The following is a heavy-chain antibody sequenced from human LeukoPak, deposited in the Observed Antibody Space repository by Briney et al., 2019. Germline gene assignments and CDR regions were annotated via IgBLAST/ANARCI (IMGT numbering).Heavy chain of an antibody. J-gene: IGHJ5*02. D-gene: IGHD3-3*01. Sequence: SQTPSLTCAISGDSVSSNRAAWNWFRQSPSRGLEWLGRTYYTSKWYNDYAVSVKSRITVNPDTSKNQFSLHPNSVTPEDTAVYYCARQGFRRFDPWGQGTLVTVSS. CDR3: ARQGFRRFDP. CDR1: GDSVSSNRAA. CDR2: TYYTSKWYN. V-gene: IGHV6-1*01.